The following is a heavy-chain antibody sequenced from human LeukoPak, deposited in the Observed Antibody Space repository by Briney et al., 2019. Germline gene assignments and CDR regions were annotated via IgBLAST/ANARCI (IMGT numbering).Heavy chain of an antibody. Sequence: SQTLSLTCTVSGGSISSGGYYWSWIRQPPGKGLEWIGYIYHSGSTYYNPSLKSRVTISVDRSKNQFSLKLSSVTAADTAVYYCASLSAAHFDYWGQGTLVTVSS. V-gene: IGHV4-30-2*01. CDR3: ASLSAAHFDY. CDR1: GGSISSGGYY. D-gene: IGHD2/OR15-2a*01. J-gene: IGHJ4*02. CDR2: IYHSGST.